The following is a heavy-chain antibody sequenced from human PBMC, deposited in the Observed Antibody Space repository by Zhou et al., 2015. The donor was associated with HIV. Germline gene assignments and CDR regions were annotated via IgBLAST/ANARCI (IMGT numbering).Heavy chain of an antibody. CDR1: GGTFSSYA. CDR3: ARVARGYCTNGVCLPGDY. Sequence: QVQLVQSGAEVKKPGSSVKVSCKASGGTFSSYAISWVRQAPGQGLEWMGGIIPIFGTANYAQKFQGRVTITADESTSTAYMELSSLRSEDTAVYYCARVARGYCTNGVCLPGDYWGQGTLVTVSS. D-gene: IGHD2-8*01. CDR2: IIPIFGTA. J-gene: IGHJ4*02. V-gene: IGHV1-69*12.